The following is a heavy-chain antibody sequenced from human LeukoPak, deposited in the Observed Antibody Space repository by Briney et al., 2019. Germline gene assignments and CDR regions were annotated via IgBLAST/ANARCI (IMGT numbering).Heavy chain of an antibody. CDR2: LSYDDTNE. CDR1: EFIFSRYA. J-gene: IGHJ4*02. V-gene: IGHV3-30*04. CDR3: ARDRRDGNNLAFHFDY. D-gene: IGHD5-24*01. Sequence: PGGSLRLSCAASEFIFSRYAMHWVRQAPGKGLEWVAILSYDDTNEYYADSVAGRFTISRDNSKNTLYLQMNSLRPDDAAVYYCARDRRDGNNLAFHFDYWGQGTLATVSS.